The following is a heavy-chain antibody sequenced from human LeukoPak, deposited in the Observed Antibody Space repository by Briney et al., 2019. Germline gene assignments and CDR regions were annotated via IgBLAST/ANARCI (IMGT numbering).Heavy chain of an antibody. CDR1: NGSFSGYY. CDR3: ARAAWNGGGGFDP. CDR2: VNHGGDT. Sequence: SETLSLTCAVYNGSFSGYYWSWIRQSPEKGLECIGEVNHGGDTNYNPSLRSRVTISLDTSKNHFSLKLRSVTAADTAVYNCARAAWNGGGGFDPWGQGTLVTVSS. D-gene: IGHD3-16*01. V-gene: IGHV4-34*01. J-gene: IGHJ5*02.